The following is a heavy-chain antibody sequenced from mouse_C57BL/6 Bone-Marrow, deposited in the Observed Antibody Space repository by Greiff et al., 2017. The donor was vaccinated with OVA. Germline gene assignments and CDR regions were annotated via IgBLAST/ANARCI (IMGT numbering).Heavy chain of an antibody. CDR1: GYTFTSYW. J-gene: IGHJ1*03. V-gene: IGHV1-53*01. CDR2: INPSNGGT. Sequence: VELQQPVTELVKPGASVKLSCKASGYTFTSYWMHWVKQRPGQGLEWIGNINPSNGGTNYNEKFKSKATLTVDKSSSTAYMQLSSLTSEDSAVYYCARRDYGSSRYWYFDVWGTGTTVTVSS. D-gene: IGHD1-1*01. CDR3: ARRDYGSSRYWYFDV.